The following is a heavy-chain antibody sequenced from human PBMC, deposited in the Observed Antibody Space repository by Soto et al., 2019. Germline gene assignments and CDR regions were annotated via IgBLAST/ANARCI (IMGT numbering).Heavy chain of an antibody. CDR1: GGSISSSSYY. CDR3: ARPSLPDIVVVPALGLALENWFDP. V-gene: IGHV4-39*01. J-gene: IGHJ5*02. Sequence: SETLSLTCTVSGGSISSSSYYWGWIRQPPGKGLEWIGSIYYSGSTYYNPSLKSRVTISVDTSKNQFSLKLSSVTAADTAVYYCARPSLPDIVVVPALGLALENWFDPWGQGTLVTVSS. CDR2: IYYSGST. D-gene: IGHD2-2*01.